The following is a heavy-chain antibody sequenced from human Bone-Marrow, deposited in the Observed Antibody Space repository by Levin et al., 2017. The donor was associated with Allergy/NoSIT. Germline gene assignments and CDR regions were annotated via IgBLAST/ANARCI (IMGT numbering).Heavy chain of an antibody. CDR1: SDSISGGYY. Sequence: PSETLSLTCTVSSDSISGGYYWGWIRQLPEKGLEWIGYAYYGGGTFYNPSLESRVYISIGTSPNQFSLTLRSVSAADTAVYYCVRERTTSGGIIDIWGRGTSVTVS. D-gene: IGHD1-1*01. CDR2: AYYGGGT. V-gene: IGHV4-31*03. CDR3: VRERTTSGGIIDI. J-gene: IGHJ3*02.